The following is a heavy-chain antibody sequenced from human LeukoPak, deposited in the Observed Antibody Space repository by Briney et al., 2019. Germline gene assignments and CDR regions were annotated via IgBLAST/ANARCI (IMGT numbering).Heavy chain of an antibody. CDR1: GGSISSSSYY. J-gene: IGHJ5*02. V-gene: IGHV4-39*07. CDR2: IYYSGST. CDR3: ARTSIAAAGLNWFDP. D-gene: IGHD6-13*01. Sequence: SETLSLTCTVSGGSISSSSYYWGWIRQPPGKGLEWIGGIYYSGSTYYNPSLKSRVTISVDTSKNQFSLKLSSVTAADTAVYYCARTSIAAAGLNWFDPWGQGTLVTVSS.